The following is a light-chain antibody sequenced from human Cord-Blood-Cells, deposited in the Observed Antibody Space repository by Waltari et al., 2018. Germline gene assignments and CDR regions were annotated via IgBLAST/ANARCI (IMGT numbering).Light chain of an antibody. CDR1: SRAVGVYNY. J-gene: IGLJ2*01. V-gene: IGLV2-14*01. CDR2: DVS. CDR3: SSYTSSSTLDVV. Sequence: HSALTQPASVSASPGQSITIPCTGTSRAVGVYNYVSLYQQHPGKAPKLMIYDVSNRPSGVSNRFSGSKSGNTASLTISGLQAEDEADYYCSSYTSSSTLDVVFGGGPKLTVL.